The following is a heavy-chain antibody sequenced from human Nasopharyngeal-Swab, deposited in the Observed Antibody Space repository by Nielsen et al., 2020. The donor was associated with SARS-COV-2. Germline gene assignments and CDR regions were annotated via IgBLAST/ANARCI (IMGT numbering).Heavy chain of an antibody. V-gene: IGHV3-11*01. Sequence: GESLKISCAASGFTFSDYYMSWIRQAPGKGLEWVSYISSSGSTIYYADSVKGRFTISRDNAKNSLYLQMNSLRAEDTALYYCAKDIGGYYYDSRGFDYWGQGTLVTVSS. CDR3: AKDIGGYYYDSRGFDY. CDR2: ISSSGSTI. D-gene: IGHD3-22*01. CDR1: GFTFSDYY. J-gene: IGHJ4*02.